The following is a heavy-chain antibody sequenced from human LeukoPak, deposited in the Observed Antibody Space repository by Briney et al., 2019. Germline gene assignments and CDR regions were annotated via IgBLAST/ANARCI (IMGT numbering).Heavy chain of an antibody. Sequence: GGSLRLSCVASGFTFSSYCMSWVRQAPGKGLEWVANIQDRSDNYYVDSVKCRFTISRDNAKNSLYLQMNSLRAEDKAVYYCARCFDIWGQGTMVTVSS. CDR1: GFTFSSYC. CDR3: ARCFDI. V-gene: IGHV3-7*02. CDR2: IQDRSDN. J-gene: IGHJ3*02.